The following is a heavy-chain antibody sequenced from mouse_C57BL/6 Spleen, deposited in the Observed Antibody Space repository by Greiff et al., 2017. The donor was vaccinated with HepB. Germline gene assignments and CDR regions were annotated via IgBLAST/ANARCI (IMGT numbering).Heavy chain of an antibody. Sequence: QVQLQQPGTELVKPGASVKLSCKASGYTFTSYWMHWVKQRPGQGLEWIGNLNPSNGGTNYNEKFKSKATRTVDKYASTAYMQLSSLTSEDSAVYYCARSPLYDGYSYWYFDVWGTGTTVTVSS. CDR1: GYTFTSYW. CDR3: ARSPLYDGYSYWYFDV. V-gene: IGHV1-53*01. J-gene: IGHJ1*03. D-gene: IGHD2-3*01. CDR2: LNPSNGGT.